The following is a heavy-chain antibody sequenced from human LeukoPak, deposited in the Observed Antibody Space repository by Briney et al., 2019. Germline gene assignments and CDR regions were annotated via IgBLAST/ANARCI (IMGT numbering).Heavy chain of an antibody. V-gene: IGHV4-59*08. CDR1: GGSISSYY. Sequence: SSETLSLTCTVSGGSISSYYWSWMRQPPGKGLEWIGYIYYSGSTNYNPSLKSRVTISVDTSKNQFSLKLSSVTAADTAVYYCARTTMIDAFDIWGQGTMVTVSS. J-gene: IGHJ3*02. CDR2: IYYSGST. D-gene: IGHD3-22*01. CDR3: ARTTMIDAFDI.